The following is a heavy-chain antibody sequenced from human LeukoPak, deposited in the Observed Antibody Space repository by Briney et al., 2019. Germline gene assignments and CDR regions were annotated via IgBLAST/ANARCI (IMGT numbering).Heavy chain of an antibody. V-gene: IGHV3-30*02. D-gene: IGHD6-6*01. CDR1: GFTFSSYG. Sequence: GGSLRLSCAASGFTFSSYGMHWVCQAPGKGLEWVAFIRYDGSNKYYADSVKGRFTISRDNSKNTLYLQMNSLRAEDTAVYYCAKREYSSSNWFDPWGQGTLVTVSS. CDR2: IRYDGSNK. CDR3: AKREYSSSNWFDP. J-gene: IGHJ5*02.